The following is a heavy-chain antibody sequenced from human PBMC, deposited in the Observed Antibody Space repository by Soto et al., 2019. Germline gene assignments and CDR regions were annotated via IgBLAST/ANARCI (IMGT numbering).Heavy chain of an antibody. J-gene: IGHJ5*02. CDR2: IRSKVNSYAT. CDR3: TRHEAYCGGDRHKFDWFDP. V-gene: IGHV3-73*01. D-gene: IGHD2-21*02. Sequence: PGGSLRLSCAASGFTFSGSAVHWVRQASGKGLEWVGRIRSKVNSYATTYAASVKGRFIISRDDSKNTAYLQMNSLKSDDTAVYYCTRHEAYCGGDRHKFDWFDPWSQGSLVTVSS. CDR1: GFTFSGSA.